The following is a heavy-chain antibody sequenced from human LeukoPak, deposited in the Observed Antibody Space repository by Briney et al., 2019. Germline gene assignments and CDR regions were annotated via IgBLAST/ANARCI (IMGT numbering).Heavy chain of an antibody. CDR2: INHSGST. D-gene: IGHD6-19*01. CDR3: ARRAGYSSGWYRYYFDY. Sequence: SETLSLTCAVYGGSFSGYYWSWIRQPPGKGLEWIGEINHSGSTNYNPSLKNRVTISVDTSKNQFSLKLSSVTAADTAVYYCARRAGYSSGWYRYYFDYWGQGTLVTVSS. J-gene: IGHJ4*02. V-gene: IGHV4-34*01. CDR1: GGSFSGYY.